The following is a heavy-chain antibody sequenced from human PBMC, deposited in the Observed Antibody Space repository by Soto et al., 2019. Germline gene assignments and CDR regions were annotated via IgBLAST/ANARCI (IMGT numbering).Heavy chain of an antibody. D-gene: IGHD3-10*01. Sequence: PSETLSLTCTGSCGSISSYYWSWIRQPAGKGLEWIGRIYTSGSTNYNPSLKSRVTMSVDTSKNQFSLKLSSVTAADTAVYYCASGTSYYYGSGSYYYYYYGMDVWGQGTTVTVSS. V-gene: IGHV4-4*07. CDR3: ASGTSYYYGSGSYYYYYYGMDV. CDR1: CGSISSYY. CDR2: IYTSGST. J-gene: IGHJ6*02.